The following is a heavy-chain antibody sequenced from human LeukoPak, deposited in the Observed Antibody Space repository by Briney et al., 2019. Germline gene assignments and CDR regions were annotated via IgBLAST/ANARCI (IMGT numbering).Heavy chain of an antibody. Sequence: GGSLRLSCAASGFTFSSYSMNWVRQAPGKGLEWVSFISTSSSYIHNADSVKGRFTISRDNAEDSLYLQMNSLRAEDTAVYYCARAAIAAARIYYYMDVWGKGTTVTVSS. V-gene: IGHV3-21*01. D-gene: IGHD6-13*01. J-gene: IGHJ6*03. CDR1: GFTFSSYS. CDR2: ISTSSSYI. CDR3: ARAAIAAARIYYYMDV.